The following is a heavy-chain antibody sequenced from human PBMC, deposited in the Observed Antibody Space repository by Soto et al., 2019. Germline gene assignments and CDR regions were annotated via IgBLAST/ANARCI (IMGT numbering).Heavy chain of an antibody. CDR3: ARRTVGWSIGIGDY. D-gene: IGHD1-26*01. Sequence: QVQLVQSGTEVKTPGASVKVSCKASGYTFTLYGISWVRQAPGQGLGWMGCIFGDDGSTDYAQNLLGRVTMTTDTSTGTAYMELRSLRAVDTAVYYCARRTVGWSIGIGDYWGQGALVTVSS. V-gene: IGHV1-18*01. CDR1: GYTFTLYG. J-gene: IGHJ4*02. CDR2: IFGDDGST.